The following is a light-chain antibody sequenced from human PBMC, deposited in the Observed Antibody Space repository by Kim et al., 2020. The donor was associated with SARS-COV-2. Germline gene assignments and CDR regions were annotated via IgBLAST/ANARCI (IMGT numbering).Light chain of an antibody. J-gene: IGKJ1*01. Sequence: APGESAAPTCRATRRVSSNYLAWYQQKPGQAPRLLVYGASSRATGIPDRFSGSGSGTDFTLTISRLEPEDFAVYFCQQYATSPRTFGQGTKVDIK. CDR1: RRVSSNY. V-gene: IGKV3-20*01. CDR3: QQYATSPRT. CDR2: GAS.